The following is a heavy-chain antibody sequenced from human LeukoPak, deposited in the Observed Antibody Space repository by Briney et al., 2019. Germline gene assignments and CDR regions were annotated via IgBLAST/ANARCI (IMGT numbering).Heavy chain of an antibody. CDR3: AELGITMIGGV. D-gene: IGHD3-10*02. J-gene: IGHJ6*04. CDR2: ISSSGSTI. Sequence: GGSLRLSCAASGFTFSSYEMNWVRQAPGKGLEWVSYISSSGSTIYYADSVKGRFTISRDNATNSLYLQMNSLRAEDTAVYYCAELGITMIGGVWGKGTTVTISS. CDR1: GFTFSSYE. V-gene: IGHV3-48*03.